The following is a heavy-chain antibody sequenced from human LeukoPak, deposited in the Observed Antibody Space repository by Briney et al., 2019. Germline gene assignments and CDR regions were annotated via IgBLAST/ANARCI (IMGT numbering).Heavy chain of an antibody. CDR1: GYTFISYD. CDR3: ARSNYDFWSGLPGAFDI. D-gene: IGHD3-3*01. J-gene: IGHJ3*02. CDR2: MNPNSGNT. Sequence: ASVKVSCKASGYTFISYDINWVRQATGQGLEWMGWMNPNSGNTGYAQKFQGRVTITRNTSISTAYMELSSLRSEDTAVYYCARSNYDFWSGLPGAFDIWGQGTMVTVSS. V-gene: IGHV1-8*03.